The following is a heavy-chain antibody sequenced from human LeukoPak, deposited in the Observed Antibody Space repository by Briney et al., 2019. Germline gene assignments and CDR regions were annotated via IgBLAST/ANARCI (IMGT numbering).Heavy chain of an antibody. D-gene: IGHD3-22*01. CDR1: GSNYV. CDR3: ARPYYYDGYFDY. CDR2: ISAYNGNT. V-gene: IGHV1-18*01. J-gene: IGHJ4*02. Sequence: ASVKVSCKASGSNYVISWVRQAPGQGLEWMGWISAYNGNTNYAQNLQGRVTMTTDTSTSTAYMELRSLRSDDTAVYYCARPYYYDGYFDYWGQGTLVTVSS.